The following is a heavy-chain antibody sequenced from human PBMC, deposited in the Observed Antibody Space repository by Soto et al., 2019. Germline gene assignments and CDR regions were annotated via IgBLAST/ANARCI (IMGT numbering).Heavy chain of an antibody. CDR2: IYYSGTT. D-gene: IGHD6-13*01. CDR1: GGSIDSDGSY. J-gene: IGHJ2*01. Sequence: QVQLQESGPGLVKPSQTLSLTCTVSGGSIDSDGSYWSWIRQSPGEGLEWLGYIYYSGTTYYNPSLQSRVSISLDTSKNQFSMKLSSVTAADPAIYYCASGHCLISSCSYLDLWGRGTLVTFSS. CDR3: ASGHCLISSCSYLDL. V-gene: IGHV4-31*03.